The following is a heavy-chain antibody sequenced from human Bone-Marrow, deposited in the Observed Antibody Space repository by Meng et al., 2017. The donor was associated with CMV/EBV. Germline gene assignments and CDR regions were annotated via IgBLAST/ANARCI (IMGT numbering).Heavy chain of an antibody. CDR3: ARAATIFGVVITPPRY. CDR1: GYTFTSYD. D-gene: IGHD3-3*01. V-gene: IGHV1-8*01. CDR2: KNPNSGNT. J-gene: IGHJ4*02. Sequence: ASVKVSCKASGYTFTSYDINWVRQATGQGLEWMGWKNPNSGNTGYAQKFQGRVTMTRNTSISTAYMELRSLRSEDTAVYYCARAATIFGVVITPPRYWGQGTRVTGSS.